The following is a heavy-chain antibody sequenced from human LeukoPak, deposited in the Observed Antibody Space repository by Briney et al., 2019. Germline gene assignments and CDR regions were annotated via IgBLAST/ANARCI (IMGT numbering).Heavy chain of an antibody. J-gene: IGHJ4*02. D-gene: IGHD3-16*01. V-gene: IGHV4-59*01. Sequence: SETLSLTCAVYGGSFSGYYWSWIRQPPGKGLEWIGYIYYSGSTDYNPSLKSRVTISVDTSMIQFSLKLRSVTAADTAVYYCARGGLPPIDYWGQGTLVTVSS. CDR1: GGSFSGYY. CDR2: IYYSGST. CDR3: ARGGLPPIDY.